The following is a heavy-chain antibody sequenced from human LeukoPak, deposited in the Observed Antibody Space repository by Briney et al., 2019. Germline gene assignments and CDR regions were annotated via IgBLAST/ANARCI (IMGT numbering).Heavy chain of an antibody. Sequence: GGSLRLSCAASVFTFVSNAMSWVRQAPGKGLEWVSAISGRCDRTHYADSVKGRFTVSRDTSKSTLFLQINSLRAEDTAVSYCAKLLRGVVVPYFDYWGQGTLVTVSS. J-gene: IGHJ4*02. D-gene: IGHD3-10*01. V-gene: IGHV3-23*01. CDR1: VFTFVSNA. CDR3: AKLLRGVVVPYFDY. CDR2: ISGRCDRT.